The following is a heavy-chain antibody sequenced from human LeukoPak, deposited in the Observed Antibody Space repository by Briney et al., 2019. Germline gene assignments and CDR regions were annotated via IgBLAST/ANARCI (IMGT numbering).Heavy chain of an antibody. V-gene: IGHV3-48*02. CDR2: ISSSGYTM. J-gene: IGHJ6*03. Sequence: GGSLRLSCAASGFTVSSYNMNWVRQTPGKGLEWVSYISSSGYTMHHADSVKGRFTVSRDSAKNSLYLQMNSLRDEDAAVYFCARGCASCSHYNYYFMDVWGKGTTVTVSS. CDR1: GFTVSSYN. D-gene: IGHD2-2*01. CDR3: ARGCASCSHYNYYFMDV.